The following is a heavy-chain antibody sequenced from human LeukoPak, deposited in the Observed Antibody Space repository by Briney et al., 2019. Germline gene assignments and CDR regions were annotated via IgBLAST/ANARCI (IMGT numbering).Heavy chain of an antibody. J-gene: IGHJ5*02. Sequence: PSETLSLTCTVSGGSISSGGYYWSWIRQHPGKGLEWIGYIYYSGSTYYNPSLKSRVTISVDTSKNQFSLKLSSVTAADTAVYYCARVAAGNALGNWFDPWGQGTLVTVSS. V-gene: IGHV4-31*03. CDR1: GGSISSGGYY. D-gene: IGHD6-13*01. CDR3: ARVAAGNALGNWFDP. CDR2: IYYSGST.